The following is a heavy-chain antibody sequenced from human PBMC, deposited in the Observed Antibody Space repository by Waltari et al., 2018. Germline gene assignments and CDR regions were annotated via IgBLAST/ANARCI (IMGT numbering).Heavy chain of an antibody. V-gene: IGHV3-21*03. CDR3: VRKDRNYRTNGVCLDY. Sequence: EVQLVESGGGLVKPGGSLRLSCAASGFTFSSYSMNWVRQAPGKGLEWVSSISSSSSYIYYADSVKGRFTISRDNAKNSLYLQMNSLRAEDTAVYYCVRKDRNYRTNGVCLDYWGQGTLVTVSS. J-gene: IGHJ4*02. CDR2: ISSSSSYI. D-gene: IGHD2-8*01. CDR1: GFTFSSYS.